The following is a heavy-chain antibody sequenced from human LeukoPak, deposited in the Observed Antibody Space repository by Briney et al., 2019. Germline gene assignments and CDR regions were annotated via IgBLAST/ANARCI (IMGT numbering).Heavy chain of an antibody. CDR2: IWYDGSNK. D-gene: IGHD3-22*01. V-gene: IGHV3-33*06. CDR1: GFTFSSYG. CDR3: AKGPGVYYYDSSGIYFDY. Sequence: GGSLRLSCAASGFTFSSYGMHWVRQAPGKGLEWVAVIWYDGSNKYYADSVKGRFTISRDNSKNTLYLQMNSLRAEDTAVYYCAKGPGVYYYDSSGIYFDYWGQGTLVTVSS. J-gene: IGHJ4*02.